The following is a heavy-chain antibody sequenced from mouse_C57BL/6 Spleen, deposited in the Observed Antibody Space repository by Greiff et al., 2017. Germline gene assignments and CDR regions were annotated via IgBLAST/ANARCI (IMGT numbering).Heavy chain of an antibody. CDR3: ARPHYYGSSYGYFDV. CDR2: IDPSDSYT. D-gene: IGHD1-1*01. J-gene: IGHJ1*03. V-gene: IGHV1-59*01. CDR1: GYTFTSYW. Sequence: QVQLKQPGAELVRPGTSVKLSCKASGYTFTSYWMHWVKQRPGQGLEWIGVIDPSDSYTNYNQKFKGKATLTVDTSSSTAYMQLSSLTSEESAVYYCARPHYYGSSYGYFDVWGTGTTVTVSS.